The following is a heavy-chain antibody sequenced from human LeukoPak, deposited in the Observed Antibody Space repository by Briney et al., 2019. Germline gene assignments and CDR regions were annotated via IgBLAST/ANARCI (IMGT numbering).Heavy chain of an antibody. CDR1: GFTVSSNY. CDR3: ARSLRWSTRSIYFDY. J-gene: IGHJ4*02. D-gene: IGHD4-23*01. CDR2: IYSGGST. V-gene: IGHV3-53*04. Sequence: GGSLRLSCAASGFTVSSNYMSWVRQAPGKGLEWVSVIYSGGSTYYADSVKGRFTISRHNSKNTLYLQMNSLRDEDTAVYYCARSLRWSTRSIYFDYWGQGTLVTVSS.